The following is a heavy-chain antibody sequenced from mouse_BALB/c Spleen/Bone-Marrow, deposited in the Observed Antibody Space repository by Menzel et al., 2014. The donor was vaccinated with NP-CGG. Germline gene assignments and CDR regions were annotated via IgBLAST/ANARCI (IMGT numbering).Heavy chain of an antibody. CDR3: AREAYYGPDY. Sequence: QVQLQQSGAELVKPGASVKLSCKASGYTFTRYWMEWVRQRPGQGLEWIGEINPSNGRTNYNEKFKSKATLTVDKSSSTAYMQLSSLTSEDSAVYYCAREAYYGPDYWCQGTTLTVSS. V-gene: IGHV1S81*02. D-gene: IGHD1-2*01. J-gene: IGHJ2*01. CDR1: GYTFTRYW. CDR2: INPSNGRT.